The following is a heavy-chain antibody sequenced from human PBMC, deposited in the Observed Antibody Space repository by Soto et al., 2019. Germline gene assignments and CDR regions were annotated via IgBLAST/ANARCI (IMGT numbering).Heavy chain of an antibody. J-gene: IGHJ5*02. CDR3: ATAPGNDYLLGWFDP. Sequence: PSETLSLTCTVSGGSISSYYWSWIRQPPGKGLEWIGYIYYSGSTNYNPSLKSRVTISVDTSKNQFSLKLSSVTAADTAVYYCATAPGNDYLLGWFDPWGQGTLVTVSS. CDR1: GGSISSYY. D-gene: IGHD3-9*01. CDR2: IYYSGST. V-gene: IGHV4-59*01.